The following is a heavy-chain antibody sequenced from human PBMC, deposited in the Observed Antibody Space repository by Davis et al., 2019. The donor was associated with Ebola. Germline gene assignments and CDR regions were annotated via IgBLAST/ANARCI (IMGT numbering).Heavy chain of an antibody. CDR3: ARGARLDNYDSSAYYFDY. V-gene: IGHV3-30*02. CDR2: VRYDGDIR. Sequence: GGSLRLSCAASGFTFSTYGMHWVRQAPGKGLEWVAFVRYDGDIRFYADSVKGRFTISRDNSKNTLYLQMNSLRVEDTAVYSCARGARLDNYDSSAYYFDYWGQGALVTVSS. CDR1: GFTFSTYG. J-gene: IGHJ4*02. D-gene: IGHD3-22*01.